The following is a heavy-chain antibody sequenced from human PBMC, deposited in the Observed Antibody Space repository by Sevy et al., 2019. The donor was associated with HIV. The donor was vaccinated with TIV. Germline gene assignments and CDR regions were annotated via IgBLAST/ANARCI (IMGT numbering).Heavy chain of an antibody. CDR3: ARGSGVAFDY. J-gene: IGHJ4*02. CDR1: GFPFSSHW. D-gene: IGHD3-10*01. V-gene: IGHV3-74*01. Sequence: GGSLRLSCEASGFPFSSHWMHWVRQGPGQGLVWVSGINSDDTSIPYADSVKGRFTISRDNVKNTLYLQMSSLRAEDTDLYYCARGSGVAFDYWGQGTLVTVSS. CDR2: INSDDTSI.